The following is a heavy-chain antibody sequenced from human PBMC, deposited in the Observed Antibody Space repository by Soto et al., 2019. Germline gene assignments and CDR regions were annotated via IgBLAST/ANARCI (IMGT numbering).Heavy chain of an antibody. J-gene: IGHJ6*02. CDR3: ARAFYGMDV. Sequence: SGPTLVNPTQTLTLTCTVSGFSLSGTGMRVTWIRQPPGKALEWLARIDWEDTKLYSSSLKTRLTISRDTSKNQVVLTMTSMDPADTGTYYCARAFYGMDVWGQGTTFTVSS. CDR2: IDWEDTK. CDR1: GFSLSGTGMR. V-gene: IGHV2-70*04.